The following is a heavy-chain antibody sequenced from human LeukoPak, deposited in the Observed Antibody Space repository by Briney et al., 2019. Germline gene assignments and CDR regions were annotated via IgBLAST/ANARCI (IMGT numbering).Heavy chain of an antibody. D-gene: IGHD6-6*01. CDR2: FIPIFGTA. CDR1: GVTFSSYA. J-gene: IGHJ4*02. V-gene: IGHV1-69*13. CDR3: AREQAGQLGY. Sequence: SVKVSCKASGVTFSSYAISWVRQAPGQGLEWMGGFIPIFGTATYAQKFQGRVTITADESTSTAYMELSSLRSEDTAVYYCAREQAGQLGYWGQGTLVTVSS.